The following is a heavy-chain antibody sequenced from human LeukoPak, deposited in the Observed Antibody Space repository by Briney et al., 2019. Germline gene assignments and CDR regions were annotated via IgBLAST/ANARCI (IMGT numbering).Heavy chain of an antibody. CDR3: RRGPYDGDA. D-gene: IGHD3-22*01. CDR2: IKADGSEQ. Sequence: GGSLRLSCGGSGFAFSTLWMNWVRQAPGKWPEWVANIKADGSEQYYVDSVKGRFTISRDNARNSLYLQMNNLRAEDTAVYYCRRGPYDGDAWGQGTLVTVSS. J-gene: IGHJ5*02. CDR1: GFAFSTLW. V-gene: IGHV3-7*01.